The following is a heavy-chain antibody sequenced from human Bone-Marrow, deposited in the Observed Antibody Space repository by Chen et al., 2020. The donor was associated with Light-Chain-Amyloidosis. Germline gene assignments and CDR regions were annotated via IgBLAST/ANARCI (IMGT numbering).Heavy chain of an antibody. CDR3: ARVERGYYFDY. CDR2: IKQDGSEK. D-gene: IGHD3-16*01. Sequence: EVQLVESGGGLVQPGGSLRLSCAASGFTCSSYWMSWVRQAPGKGLEWVANIKQDGSEKYYVDSVKGRFTISRDNAKNSLYLQMNSLRAEDTAVYYCARVERGYYFDYWGQGTLVTVSS. CDR1: GFTCSSYW. J-gene: IGHJ4*02. V-gene: IGHV3-7*01.